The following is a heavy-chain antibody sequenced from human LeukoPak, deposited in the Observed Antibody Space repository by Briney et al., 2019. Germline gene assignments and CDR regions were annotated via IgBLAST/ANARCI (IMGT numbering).Heavy chain of an antibody. CDR1: GGSVSSGSYH. J-gene: IGHJ4*02. D-gene: IGHD2-2*01. CDR2: IYYSGST. Sequence: SSETLSLTCTVSGGSVSSGSYHWSWIRQPPGKGLEWIGYIYYSGSTNYNPSLKSRVTISRDTSKNQFSLKLSSVTAADTAVYYCARERGEHCDNTSCSKYYFDYWGQGTLVTVSS. V-gene: IGHV4-61*01. CDR3: ARERGEHCDNTSCSKYYFDY.